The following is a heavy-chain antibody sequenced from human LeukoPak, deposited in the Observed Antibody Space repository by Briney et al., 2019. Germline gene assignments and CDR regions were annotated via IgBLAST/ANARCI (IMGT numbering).Heavy chain of an antibody. Sequence: RSGGPLRLSCAASGFTFSSYSMNWVRQAPGKGLEWVSSITSSSSYIYYADSVKGRFTISRDNAKNSLYLQMNSLRAEDTAVYYCARDLIYYDSSGSDYWGQGTLVTVSS. D-gene: IGHD3-22*01. V-gene: IGHV3-21*01. CDR3: ARDLIYYDSSGSDY. CDR1: GFTFSSYS. J-gene: IGHJ4*02. CDR2: ITSSSSYI.